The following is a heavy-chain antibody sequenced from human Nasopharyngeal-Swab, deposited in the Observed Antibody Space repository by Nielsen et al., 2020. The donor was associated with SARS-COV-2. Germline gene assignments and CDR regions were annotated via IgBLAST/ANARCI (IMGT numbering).Heavy chain of an antibody. CDR2: INNDGSST. J-gene: IGHJ4*02. V-gene: IGHV3-74*01. D-gene: IGHD1-14*01. Sequence: GGSLRLSCAASGFTFSSYWMHWVRQVPGKGLVWVSRINNDGSSTYYADSVKGRFTISRDNAKNTLYLQMNSLRAEDTAVYYCVRGGLGTGLENWGQGTLVTVSS. CDR3: VRGGLGTGLEN. CDR1: GFTFSSYW.